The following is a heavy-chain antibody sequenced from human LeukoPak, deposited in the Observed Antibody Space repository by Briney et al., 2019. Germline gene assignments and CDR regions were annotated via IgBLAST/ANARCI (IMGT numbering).Heavy chain of an antibody. CDR3: AGSRNSGWYGNYYYGMDV. CDR1: GYTFTSYD. J-gene: IGHJ6*02. D-gene: IGHD6-19*01. V-gene: IGHV1-8*01. CDR2: MNPNSGNT. Sequence: ASVKVSCKASGYTFTSYDTNWVRQATGQGLEWMGWMNPNSGNTGYAQKFQGRVTMTRNTSISTAYMELSSLRSEDTAVYYCAGSRNSGWYGNYYYGMDVWGQGTTVTVSS.